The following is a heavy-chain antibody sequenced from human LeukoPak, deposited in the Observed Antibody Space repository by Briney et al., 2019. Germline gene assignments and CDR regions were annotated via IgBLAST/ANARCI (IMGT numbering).Heavy chain of an antibody. J-gene: IGHJ4*02. CDR3: ARDIREVGATLYFDY. CDR1: GDCMNSHY. CDR2: IYYSGTT. D-gene: IGHD1-26*01. V-gene: IGHV4-59*11. Sequence: PSETLSLTCSVSGDCMNSHYWSWSRQTPGKGLEWLGQIYYSGTTNYNPSLKSRVTLSVDRSKNQFSLKLSSVTAADTAVYYCARDIREVGATLYFDYWGQGTLVTVSS.